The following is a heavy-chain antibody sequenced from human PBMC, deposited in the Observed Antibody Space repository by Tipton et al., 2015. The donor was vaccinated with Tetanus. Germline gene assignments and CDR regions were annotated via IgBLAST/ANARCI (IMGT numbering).Heavy chain of an antibody. CDR3: ARDLDGYFDY. CDR1: GFSFSNYA. J-gene: IGHJ4*02. CDR2: ISAGGGST. D-gene: IGHD3-3*01. V-gene: IGHV3-23*01. Sequence: SLRLSCAASGFSFSNYAMNWVRQAPGKGLEWVSTISAGGGSTYYADSVKGRFTISRDNSKNTLYLQMNSLRAEDTAVYYCARDLDGYFDYWGQGTLVTVSS.